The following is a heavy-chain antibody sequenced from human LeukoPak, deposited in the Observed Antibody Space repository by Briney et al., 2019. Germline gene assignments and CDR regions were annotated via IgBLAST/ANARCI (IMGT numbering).Heavy chain of an antibody. V-gene: IGHV4-39*01. CDR3: ARGGGWTLDY. D-gene: IGHD2-15*01. J-gene: IGHJ4*02. CDR2: LYYSGNT. Sequence: KPSETLSLTCTVSGGSMSSSSYFWGWIRRPPGKGLEWIGSLYYSGNTYCDPSLRSRVTISVDTSTNQFSLNLSSVTAADTAVYYCARGGGWTLDYWGQGTLVTVSS. CDR1: GGSMSSSSYF.